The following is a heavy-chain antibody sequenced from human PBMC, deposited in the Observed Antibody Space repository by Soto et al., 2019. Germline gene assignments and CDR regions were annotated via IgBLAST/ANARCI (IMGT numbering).Heavy chain of an antibody. D-gene: IGHD3-10*01. CDR3: AKDRYYYGSGTSGAFDI. J-gene: IGHJ3*02. CDR1: GFTFSSYA. V-gene: IGHV3-23*01. CDR2: ISGSGGST. Sequence: GGSLRLSCAASGFTFSSYAMSWVRQAPGKGLEWVSAISGSGGSTYYADSVKGRFTISRDNSKNTLYLQMNSLRAEDTAVYYCAKDRYYYGSGTSGAFDIWGQGTMVTVSS.